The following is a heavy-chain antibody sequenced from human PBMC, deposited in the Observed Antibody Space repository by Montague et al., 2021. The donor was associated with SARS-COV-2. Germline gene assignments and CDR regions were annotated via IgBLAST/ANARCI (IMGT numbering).Heavy chain of an antibody. D-gene: IGHD3-10*01. V-gene: IGHV4-39*01. J-gene: IGHJ4*02. Sequence: SETLSLTCTVSGSSFICSSYYWGWIRQPPGTFLEWIGSIYYSGSTYYTSALKSRVTISVDTSKNQFSLKLSSVAAADTAVYYCARREDYYGSGSYPNWGQGTLVTVSS. CDR2: IYYSGST. CDR3: ARREDYYGSGSYPN. CDR1: GSSFICSSYY.